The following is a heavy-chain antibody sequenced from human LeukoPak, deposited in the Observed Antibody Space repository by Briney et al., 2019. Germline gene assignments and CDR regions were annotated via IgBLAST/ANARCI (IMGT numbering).Heavy chain of an antibody. CDR2: INHSGST. V-gene: IGHV4-34*01. D-gene: IGHD2-15*01. CDR1: GGSFSGYY. CDR3: ARGVSRSGGSRSYYFDY. Sequence: SETLSLTCAVYGGSFSGYYWIWVRQPPGKGLEWIGEINHSGSTNYNPSLKSRVTVSVDTSKNQSSLNLSSVAAADTAVYYCARGVSRSGGSRSYYFDYWGQGTLVTVSS. J-gene: IGHJ4*02.